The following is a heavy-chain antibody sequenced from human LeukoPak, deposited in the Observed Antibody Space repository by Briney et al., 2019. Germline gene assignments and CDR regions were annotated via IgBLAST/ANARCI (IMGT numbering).Heavy chain of an antibody. CDR2: ISGSGGST. CDR1: GFTFSSYA. V-gene: IGHV3-23*01. J-gene: IGHJ3*02. D-gene: IGHD3-3*01. Sequence: PGGSLRLSCAASGFTFSSYAMGWVRQAPGKGLEWVSAISGSGGSTYYADSVKGRFTISRDNSKNTLYLQMNSLGAEDTAVYYCAKDTLSYDFWSGLANAFDIWGQGTMVTVSS. CDR3: AKDTLSYDFWSGLANAFDI.